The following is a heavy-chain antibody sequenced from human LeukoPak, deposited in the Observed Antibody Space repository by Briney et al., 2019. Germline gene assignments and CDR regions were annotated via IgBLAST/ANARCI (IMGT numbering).Heavy chain of an antibody. D-gene: IGHD2-8*02. CDR2: IIGGAGST. J-gene: IGHJ4*02. V-gene: IGHV3-23*01. Sequence: PGGSLRLSCAASGFSFSSHGMSWVRQAPGKGLEWVSGIIGGAGSTYYADSVKGRFTISGDNSKSTLSLQMNSLRAEDTAIYYCATYRQVLLPFESWGQGTLVTVSS. CDR1: GFSFSSHG. CDR3: ATYRQVLLPFES.